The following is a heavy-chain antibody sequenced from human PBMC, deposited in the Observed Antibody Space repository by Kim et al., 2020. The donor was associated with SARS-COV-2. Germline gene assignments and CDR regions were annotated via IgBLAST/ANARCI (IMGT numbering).Heavy chain of an antibody. CDR3: ARGGTMVRGVEPFDY. J-gene: IGHJ4*02. Sequence: PSLKSRDTISVDTSKNQFSLKLSAVTAADTAVYYCARGGTMVRGVEPFDYWGQGTLVTVSS. D-gene: IGHD3-10*01. V-gene: IGHV4-59*09.